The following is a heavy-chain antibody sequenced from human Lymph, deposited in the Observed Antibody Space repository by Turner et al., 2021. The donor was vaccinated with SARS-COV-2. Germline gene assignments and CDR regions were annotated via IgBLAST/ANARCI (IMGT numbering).Heavy chain of an antibody. J-gene: IGHJ6*02. D-gene: IGHD5-18*01. CDR2: IYSGGSS. Sequence: VHLLGSGGCLVQPGGSLRPPCAASGITVSRNYMSWVRQAPGKGLEWVSVIYSGGSSYYADSVKGRFTISRHNSKNTLYLQMNSLRAEDTAVYYCARDLDTAGGMDVWGQGTTVTVSS. CDR3: ARDLDTAGGMDV. CDR1: GITVSRNY. V-gene: IGHV3-53*04.